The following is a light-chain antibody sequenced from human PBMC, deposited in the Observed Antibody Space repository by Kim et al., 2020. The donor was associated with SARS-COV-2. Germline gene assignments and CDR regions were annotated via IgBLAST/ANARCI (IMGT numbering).Light chain of an antibody. J-gene: IGKJ4*01. V-gene: IGKV3-11*01. CDR3: QQRSNWPPALT. Sequence: PGERATLSCRASQSVGTYLAWYQQKPGQAPRLLIYDASNRATGIPARFSGSGSGTDFTLIISSLESEDFAVYYCQQRSNWPPALTFGGGTKV. CDR1: QSVGTY. CDR2: DAS.